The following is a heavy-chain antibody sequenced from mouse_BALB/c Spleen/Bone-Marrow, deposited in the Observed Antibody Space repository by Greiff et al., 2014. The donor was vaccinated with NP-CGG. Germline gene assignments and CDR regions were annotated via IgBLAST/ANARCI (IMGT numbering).Heavy chain of an antibody. J-gene: IGHJ2*01. CDR3: ARGGYYFDY. CDR1: GFTFSSYT. CDR2: ISNGGGST. Sequence: LQQPGGGLVQPGGSLKLSCAASGFTFSSYTMSWVRQTPEKRLEWVAYISNGGGSTYYPDTVKGRFTISRDNAKNTLYLQMSSLKSEDTAMYYCARGGYYFDYWGQAPLSQSPQ. V-gene: IGHV5-12-2*01.